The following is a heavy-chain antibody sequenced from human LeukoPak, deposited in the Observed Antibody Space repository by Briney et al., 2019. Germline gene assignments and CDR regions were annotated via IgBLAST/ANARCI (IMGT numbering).Heavy chain of an antibody. CDR3: ARAYAGYASRFDY. V-gene: IGHV4-39*07. D-gene: IGHD1-1*01. CDR2: IYYSGNT. Sequence: PSETLSLTCSVSSGSISSSSYYWGWIRQPPGKGLEWIGSIYYSGNTYNNPSLKSRVTVSVDTSKNQFSLKLSSVIEADTAVYYCARAYAGYASRFDYWGQGILVTVSS. J-gene: IGHJ4*02. CDR1: SGSISSSSYY.